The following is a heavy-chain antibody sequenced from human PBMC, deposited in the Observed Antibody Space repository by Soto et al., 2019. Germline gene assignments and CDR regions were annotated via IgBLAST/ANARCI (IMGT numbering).Heavy chain of an antibody. Sequence: PGGSLRLSCAASGFTFSSYAMSWVRQAPGKGLEWVSAISGSGGSTYYADSVKGRFTISRDNSKNTLYLQMNSLRAEDTAVYYCAKDVPGYSSGWYYFDYWGQGTLVTVSS. D-gene: IGHD6-19*01. CDR1: GFTFSSYA. CDR2: ISGSGGST. J-gene: IGHJ4*02. CDR3: AKDVPGYSSGWYYFDY. V-gene: IGHV3-23*01.